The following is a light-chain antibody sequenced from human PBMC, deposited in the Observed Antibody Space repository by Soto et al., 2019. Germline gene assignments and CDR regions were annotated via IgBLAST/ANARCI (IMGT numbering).Light chain of an antibody. CDR3: CSYAGSPCYV. V-gene: IGLV2-11*01. CDR1: SSDVGGYNY. J-gene: IGLJ1*01. Sequence: QSVLTQPRSVSGSPGQSVTISCTGTSSDVGGYNYVSWYQQHPGKAPKLMIYDVSKRPSGVPDRFSGSKSGNTASLTISGLQAEDEADYYCCSYAGSPCYVFGTGTKVTVL. CDR2: DVS.